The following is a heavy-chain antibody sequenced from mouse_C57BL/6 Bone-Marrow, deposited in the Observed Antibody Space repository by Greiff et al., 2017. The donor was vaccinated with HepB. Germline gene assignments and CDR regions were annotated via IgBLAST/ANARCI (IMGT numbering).Heavy chain of an antibody. D-gene: IGHD1-1*01. Sequence: QVQLQQPGAELVRPGTSVKLSCKASGYTFTSYWMHWVKQRPGQGLEWIGVIDPSDSYTNYNQKFKGKATLTVDTSSSTAYMQLSSLTSEDSAVYYCARGDYGSSPYWYFDVWGTGTTVTVSS. CDR2: IDPSDSYT. CDR3: ARGDYGSSPYWYFDV. CDR1: GYTFTSYW. V-gene: IGHV1-59*01. J-gene: IGHJ1*03.